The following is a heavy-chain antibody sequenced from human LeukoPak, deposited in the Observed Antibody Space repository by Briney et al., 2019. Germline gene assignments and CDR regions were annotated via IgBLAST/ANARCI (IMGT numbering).Heavy chain of an antibody. CDR1: GFTVSSDY. Sequence: GGSLRLSCAASGFTVSSDYMGWVRQAPGTGLEYVSIIYGGGDTFYADSVKGRFTISRDNSKNTLYLQMNSLRAEDTAVYYCARDSHKLHSSAYFYFFDYWGQGTLVSVSS. D-gene: IGHD3-22*01. J-gene: IGHJ4*02. CDR3: ARDSHKLHSSAYFYFFDY. V-gene: IGHV3-66*02. CDR2: IYGGGDT.